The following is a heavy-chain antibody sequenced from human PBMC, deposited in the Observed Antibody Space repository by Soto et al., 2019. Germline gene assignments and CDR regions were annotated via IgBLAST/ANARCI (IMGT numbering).Heavy chain of an antibody. Sequence: GGSLRLSCAASGFTFSSYSMNWVRQAPGKGLEWVSSISSSSSYIYYADSVKGRFTISSDNAKNSLYLQMNSLRAEDTAVYYCARRRRERGYSGYDSDYWGQGTLVTVSS. CDR3: ARRRRERGYSGYDSDY. V-gene: IGHV3-21*01. D-gene: IGHD5-12*01. CDR1: GFTFSSYS. J-gene: IGHJ4*02. CDR2: ISSSSSYI.